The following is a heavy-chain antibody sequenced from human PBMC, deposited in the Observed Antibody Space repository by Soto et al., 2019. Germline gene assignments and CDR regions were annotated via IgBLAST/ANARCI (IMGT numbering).Heavy chain of an antibody. J-gene: IGHJ6*02. D-gene: IGHD3-16*01. CDR1: GYSFTSYY. Sequence: ASVKVSFKASGYSFTSYYMHWVRQAPGQGLEWMGIINPSGGSTSYAQKFQGRVTMTRDTSTSTVYMELSSLRSEDTAVYYCARDLGEDYYYYYGMDVWGQGTTVTVSS. CDR2: INPSGGST. V-gene: IGHV1-46*01. CDR3: ARDLGEDYYYYYGMDV.